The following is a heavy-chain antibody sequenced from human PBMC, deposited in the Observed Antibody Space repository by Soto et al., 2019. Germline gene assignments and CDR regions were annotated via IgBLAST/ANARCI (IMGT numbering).Heavy chain of an antibody. V-gene: IGHV3-30*19. J-gene: IGHJ1*01. CDR3: ARWGTTGGLDV. Sequence: QMQLVESGGGVVQPGTSLRVSCVASGFTFRSYVIHWVRQAPGKGLEWVALTSYDGSNKYYGDSVRGRFTISRDNSRNTVDLQMDSLRVEDTALYYCARWGTTGGLDVWGQGTLVSVSS. CDR2: TSYDGSNK. D-gene: IGHD3-16*01. CDR1: GFTFRSYV.